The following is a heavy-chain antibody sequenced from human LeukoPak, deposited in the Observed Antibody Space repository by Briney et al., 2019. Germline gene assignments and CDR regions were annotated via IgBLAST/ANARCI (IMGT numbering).Heavy chain of an antibody. D-gene: IGHD3-10*01. CDR3: ARHPLGYYGSGTYYNGGYFDY. CDR2: IYYSGST. V-gene: IGHV4-59*08. Sequence: PSETLSLTCTVSGSSISSYYWSWIRQPPGKGLEWIGYIYYSGSTNYNPSLKSRVTISVDTSKNQFSLKLSSVTAADTAVYYCARHPLGYYGSGTYYNGGYFDYWGQGTLVTVSS. CDR1: GSSISSYY. J-gene: IGHJ4*02.